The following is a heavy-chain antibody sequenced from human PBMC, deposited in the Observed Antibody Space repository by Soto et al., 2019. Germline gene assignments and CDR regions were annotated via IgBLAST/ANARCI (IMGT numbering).Heavy chain of an antibody. V-gene: IGHV1-69*01. CDR1: GGTFSTFA. CDR3: ARSDHDFWSGPSRGQYYYYYGMDV. CDR2: VIPAFRTQ. J-gene: IGHJ6*04. Sequence: QVRLVQSGAEVKMPGSSVKVSCKASGGTFSTFAITWMRQGPGQRLEWMGGVIPAFRTQNYAQKFQDRLTISADESTTTACVELSRLRSEDTAVYYCARSDHDFWSGPSRGQYYYYYGMDVWGDGTTVTVSS. D-gene: IGHD3-3*01.